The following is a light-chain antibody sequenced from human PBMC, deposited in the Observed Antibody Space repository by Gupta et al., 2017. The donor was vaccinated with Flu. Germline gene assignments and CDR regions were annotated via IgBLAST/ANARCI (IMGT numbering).Light chain of an antibody. CDR3: SSDTTTSTLV. CDR2: KVG. Sequence: SRTLSCTGTNNAVGVYKYVSWYKQHPGTAPQLMIYKVGDRPSGVSDRFSGSTSSTTASMTSAGLQTEDEAYYYCSSDTTTSTLVFGAGTRVTVL. V-gene: IGLV2-14*01. J-gene: IGLJ1*01. CDR1: NNAVGVYKY.